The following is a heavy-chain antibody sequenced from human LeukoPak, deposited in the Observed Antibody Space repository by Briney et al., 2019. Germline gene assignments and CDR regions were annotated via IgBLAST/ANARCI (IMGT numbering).Heavy chain of an antibody. J-gene: IGHJ4*02. CDR3: ARGRTLPYYSDY. CDR1: GGSISSSSYY. V-gene: IGHV4-39*07. Sequence: PSETLSLTCTVSGGSISSSSYYWGWIRQPPGKGLEWIGSIYYSGSTYYNPSLKSRVTISVDTSKNQFSLKLSSVTAADTAVYYCARGRTLPYYSDYWGQGTLVTVSS. CDR2: IYYSGST.